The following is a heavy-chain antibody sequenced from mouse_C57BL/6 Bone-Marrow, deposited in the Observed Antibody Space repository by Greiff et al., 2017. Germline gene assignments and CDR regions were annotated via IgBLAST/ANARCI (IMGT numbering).Heavy chain of an antibody. J-gene: IGHJ3*01. V-gene: IGHV1-81*01. CDR2: IYPRSGNT. CDR1: GYTFTSYG. D-gene: IGHD6-1*01. Sequence: VKVVESGAELARPGASVKLSCKASGYTFTSYGISWVKQRTGQGLEWIGEIYPRSGNTYYNEKFKGKATLTADKSSSTAYMELRSLTSEDSAVYFCARGGGCLRFGGQGTLVTVSA. CDR3: ARGGGCLRF.